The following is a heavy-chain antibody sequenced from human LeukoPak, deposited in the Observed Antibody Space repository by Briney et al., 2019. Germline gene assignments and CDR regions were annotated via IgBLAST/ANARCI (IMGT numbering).Heavy chain of an antibody. CDR3: ATHLGYGEFSYSFDY. D-gene: IGHD4-17*01. CDR1: GFTFSSYS. Sequence: GGSLRLSCAASGFTFSSYSMGCVRQAPGKGLEWVSSISRSISYIYYADSGKGTFTISRDNATKSLYMKMNSLRAEDTDVYSCATHLGYGEFSYSFDYWGERTLVTASS. V-gene: IGHV3-21*01. J-gene: IGHJ4*02. CDR2: ISRSISYI.